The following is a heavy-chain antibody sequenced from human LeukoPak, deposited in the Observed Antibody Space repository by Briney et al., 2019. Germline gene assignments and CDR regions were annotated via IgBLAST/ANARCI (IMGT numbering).Heavy chain of an antibody. CDR1: GFTFSSYW. CDR3: AREQYGDYHRPTYYFDY. J-gene: IGHJ4*02. Sequence: PGGSLRLSCAASGFTFSSYWMSWVRQAPGKGLEWVANIKQDGSEKYYVDSVKGRFTISRDNAKSSLYLQMNSLRAEDTAVYYCAREQYGDYHRPTYYFDYWGQGTLVTVSS. D-gene: IGHD4-17*01. CDR2: IKQDGSEK. V-gene: IGHV3-7*01.